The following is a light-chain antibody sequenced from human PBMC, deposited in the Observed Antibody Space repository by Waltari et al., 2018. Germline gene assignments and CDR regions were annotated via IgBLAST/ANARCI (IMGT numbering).Light chain of an antibody. CDR3: LLSYSDAVV. J-gene: IGLJ2*01. CDR1: TGAVTSGHY. Sequence: QAVVTQEPSLTVSPGGTVTLTCGPSTGAVTSGHYPHWFQQKPGHAPRTLIYNTNTKHTWTPARFSGSLLGGKAALTLSGAQPEDEAEYYCLLSYSDAVVFGGGTKLTVL. V-gene: IGLV7-46*01. CDR2: NTN.